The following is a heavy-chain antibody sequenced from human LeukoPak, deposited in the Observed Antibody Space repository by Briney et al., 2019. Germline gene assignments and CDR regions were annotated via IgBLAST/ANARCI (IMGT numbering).Heavy chain of an antibody. D-gene: IGHD4-17*01. V-gene: IGHV3-48*01. Sequence: GGSLRLSCAASGFTFSSYAMSWVRQAPGKGLEWVSCLSGTSSTTYYADSVKGRFTISRDNAKNSLYLQMNSLRAEDTAVYYCARDLSVTTLYIDAFDIWGQGTMVTVSS. J-gene: IGHJ3*02. CDR1: GFTFSSYA. CDR2: LSGTSSTT. CDR3: ARDLSVTTLYIDAFDI.